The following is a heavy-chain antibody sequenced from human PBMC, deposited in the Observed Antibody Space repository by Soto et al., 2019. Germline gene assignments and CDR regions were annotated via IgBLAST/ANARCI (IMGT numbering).Heavy chain of an antibody. V-gene: IGHV1-46*01. J-gene: IGHJ6*02. D-gene: IGHD2-2*01. CDR3: ALVVVPAAIRNYYGMDV. CDR2: INPSGGST. Sequence: GASVKVSCKASGYTFTSYYMHWVRQAPGQGLEWMGIINPSGGSTSYAQKFQGRVTMTRDTSTSTVYMELSSLRSEDTAVYYCALVVVPAAIRNYYGMDVWGQGTTVTVSS. CDR1: GYTFTSYY.